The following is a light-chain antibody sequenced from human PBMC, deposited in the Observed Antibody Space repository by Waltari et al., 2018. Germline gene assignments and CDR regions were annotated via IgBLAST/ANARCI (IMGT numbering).Light chain of an antibody. CDR3: QQYNNWPGT. CDR1: QSVSSN. J-gene: IGKJ1*01. Sequence: EIVMTQSPDTLSVSPGERATLSCRASQSVSSNLAGDQQLPGQAPRLLIDGASTRATGIPARFTGSGSGTEFTLTISSMQSEDIAVYYCQQYNNWPGTFGQGTKVEIK. V-gene: IGKV3-15*01. CDR2: GAS.